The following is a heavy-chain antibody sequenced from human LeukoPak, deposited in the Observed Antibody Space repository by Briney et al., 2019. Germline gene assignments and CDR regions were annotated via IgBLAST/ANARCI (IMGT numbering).Heavy chain of an antibody. CDR2: IYRSGST. D-gene: IGHD3-22*01. J-gene: IGHJ5*02. V-gene: IGHV4-4*02. CDR1: GGSISSSNW. Sequence: SETLSLTCAVSGGSISSSNWWSWVRQPPGKGLEWIGEIYRSGSTNYNPSLKSRVTISVDKSKNQFSLKLSSVTAADTAVYYCASTYYYDSSGYSVDLNWLDPWGQGTLVTVSS. CDR3: ASTYYYDSSGYSVDLNWLDP.